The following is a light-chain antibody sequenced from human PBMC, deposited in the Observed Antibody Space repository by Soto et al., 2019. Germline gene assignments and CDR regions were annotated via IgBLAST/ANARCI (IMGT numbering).Light chain of an antibody. CDR1: QSVSSN. CDR3: QQYNNWPPVT. Sequence: EIVMTQSPVTLSVSPGERVTLSCRASQSVSSNLAWYQQKSGQAPRLLIYGASTRVTGIPARFSGSGSGTEFTLTISRLQSEDFSIYSCQQYNNWPPVTFGQGTRLEIK. J-gene: IGKJ5*01. V-gene: IGKV3-15*01. CDR2: GAS.